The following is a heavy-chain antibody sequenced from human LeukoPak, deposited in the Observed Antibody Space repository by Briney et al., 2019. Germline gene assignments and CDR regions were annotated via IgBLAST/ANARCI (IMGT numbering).Heavy chain of an antibody. J-gene: IGHJ4*02. CDR3: ARLGFYSSSSFSYFDY. V-gene: IGHV4-39*01. CDR2: IYYGGST. Sequence: LETLSLTCTVSGGSISSSSYSWGWIRQPPGKGLVWIGTIYYGGSTYYNPSLKSRVTISVDTSKNQFSLKLSSVTAADTAVYYCARLGFYSSSSFSYFDYWGQGTLVTVSS. CDR1: GGSISSSSYS. D-gene: IGHD6-6*01.